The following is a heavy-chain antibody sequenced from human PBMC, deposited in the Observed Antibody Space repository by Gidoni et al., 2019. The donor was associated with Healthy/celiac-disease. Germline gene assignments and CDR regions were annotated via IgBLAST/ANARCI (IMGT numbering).Heavy chain of an antibody. J-gene: IGHJ4*02. V-gene: IGHV3-66*01. D-gene: IGHD2-21*01. CDR1: GFTVSSNY. Sequence: EVQLVESGGGLVQPGGSLRLSCAASGFTVSSNYMSWVRQAPGKGLEWVSVIYSGGSTYYADSVKGRFTISRDNSKNTLYLQMNSLRAEDTAVYYCARDLACGGDCRTNYWGQGTLVTVSS. CDR3: ARDLACGGDCRTNY. CDR2: IYSGGST.